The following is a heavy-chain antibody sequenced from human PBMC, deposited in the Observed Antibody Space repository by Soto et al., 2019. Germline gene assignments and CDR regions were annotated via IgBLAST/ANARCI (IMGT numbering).Heavy chain of an antibody. CDR2: ISSSSSYI. D-gene: IGHD5-12*01. V-gene: IGHV3-21*01. CDR1: GFTFSSYS. CDR3: AREGPRDGYNLY. J-gene: IGHJ4*02. Sequence: GGSLRLSCAASGFTFSSYSMNWVRQAPGKGLEWVSSISSSSSYIYCADSVKGRFTISRDNAKNSLYLQMNSLRAEDTAVYYCAREGPRDGYNLYWGQGTLVTVSS.